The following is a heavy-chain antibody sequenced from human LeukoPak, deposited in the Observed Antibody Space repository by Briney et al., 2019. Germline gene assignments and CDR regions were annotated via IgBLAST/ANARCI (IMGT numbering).Heavy chain of an antibody. CDR1: GGSISSDY. CDR3: AAIVGATRFSYYYYMDV. Sequence: SETLSLTCTVSGGSISSDYWSWIRQPPGKGLEWIGYIYYSGSTNYKPSLKSRVTISVDTSKNQFSLKLSSVTAADTAVYYCAAIVGATRFSYYYYMDVWGKGTTVTISS. V-gene: IGHV4-59*01. J-gene: IGHJ6*03. D-gene: IGHD1-26*01. CDR2: IYYSGST.